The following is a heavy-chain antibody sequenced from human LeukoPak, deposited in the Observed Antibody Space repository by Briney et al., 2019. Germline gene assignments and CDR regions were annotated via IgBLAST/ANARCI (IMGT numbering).Heavy chain of an antibody. D-gene: IGHD3-10*01. CDR2: IYCSGST. CDR1: GGSISNYY. V-gene: IGHV4-59*01. J-gene: IGHJ4*02. CDR3: ARDYSGSLDY. Sequence: SETLSLTCTVSGGSISNYYWSWIRQPPEKGLEWIGYIYCSGSTNYNPSLKSRVTISVNTSKNQFSLKLSSVTAADTAVYFCARDYSGSLDYWGQGTLVTVSS.